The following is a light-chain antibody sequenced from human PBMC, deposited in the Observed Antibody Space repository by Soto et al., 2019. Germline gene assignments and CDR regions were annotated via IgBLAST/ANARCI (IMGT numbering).Light chain of an antibody. CDR1: QTISSW. CDR2: KAS. J-gene: IGKJ1*01. Sequence: DIQMTLSASTLSGSVGDRVTLICRASQTISSWLAWYQQKPGKAPKLLIYKASTLKSGVPSRFSGSGSGTEFTLTISSLQPDDFATYYCQHYNIYSEAFGQGTNVAIK. CDR3: QHYNIYSEA. V-gene: IGKV1-5*03.